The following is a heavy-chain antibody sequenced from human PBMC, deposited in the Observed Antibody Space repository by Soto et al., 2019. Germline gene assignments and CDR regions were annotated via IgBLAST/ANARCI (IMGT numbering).Heavy chain of an antibody. CDR3: ARDRVVRGVYYYYYMDV. D-gene: IGHD3-10*01. Sequence: SETLSLTCTVSGGSISSYYWSWIRQPPGKGLEWIGYIYYSGSTNYNPSLKSRVTISVDTSKNQFSLKLSSVTAADTAVYYCARDRVVRGVYYYYYMDVWGKGTTVTVS. CDR2: IYYSGST. V-gene: IGHV4-59*01. CDR1: GGSISSYY. J-gene: IGHJ6*03.